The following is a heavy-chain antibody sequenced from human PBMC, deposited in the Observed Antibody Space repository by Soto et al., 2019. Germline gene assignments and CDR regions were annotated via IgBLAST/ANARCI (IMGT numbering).Heavy chain of an antibody. CDR3: ARHRVQLWFLDV. Sequence: QLQLQESGPGLVKPSETLSLTCTVSGGSISSSSYYWGWIRQPPGKGLEWIGSIYYSGSTYYNPSLKSRVTISVDTSKNQFSLKLSSVTAADTAVYYCARHRVQLWFLDVWGKGTTVTVSS. V-gene: IGHV4-39*01. CDR2: IYYSGST. D-gene: IGHD5-18*01. J-gene: IGHJ6*04. CDR1: GGSISSSSYY.